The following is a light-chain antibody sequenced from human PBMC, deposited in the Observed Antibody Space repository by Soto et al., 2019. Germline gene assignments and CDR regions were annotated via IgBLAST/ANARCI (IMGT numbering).Light chain of an antibody. J-gene: IGKJ1*01. CDR1: QSVSSSY. CDR2: GAS. Sequence: EIVLTQSPGTLSLSPGEIATLSCTASQSVSSSYLAWYQQKPGQAPRLLIYGASSRATGIPDRFSGSGSGTDFTLTISRLEPEDFAVYYCQQYGSSTETFGQGTKVEIK. CDR3: QQYGSSTET. V-gene: IGKV3-20*01.